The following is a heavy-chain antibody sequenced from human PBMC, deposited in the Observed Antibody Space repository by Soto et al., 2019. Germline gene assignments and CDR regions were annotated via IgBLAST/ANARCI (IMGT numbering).Heavy chain of an antibody. D-gene: IGHD3-22*01. CDR2: NDYSGRT. J-gene: IGHJ5*02. V-gene: IGHV4-59*01. Sequence: QVQLQESGPGLVKPSETLSLTCTVSGGSISSYCWSWIRQPPGQGLEWVGYNDYSGRTNYNPSLKSRATISVDPPTNQISLELSPVTAAHTAVYYSVRDRLYDTDSSGPNWFDPWGQGTLVTVSS. CDR1: GGSISSYC. CDR3: VRDRLYDTDSSGPNWFDP.